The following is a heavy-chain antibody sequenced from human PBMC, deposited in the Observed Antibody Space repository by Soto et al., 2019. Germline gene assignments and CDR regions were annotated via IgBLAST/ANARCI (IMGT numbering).Heavy chain of an antibody. CDR1: GFTFSSYA. V-gene: IGHV3-23*01. CDR3: AKVSGIAVAGRHFDY. Sequence: PGGSLRLSCAASGFTFSSYAMSWVRQAPGKGLEWVSAISGSGGSTYYADSVKGRFTISRDNSKNTLYLQMNSLRAEDTAVYYCAKVSGIAVAGRHFDYWGQGTLLTVSS. D-gene: IGHD6-19*01. J-gene: IGHJ4*02. CDR2: ISGSGGST.